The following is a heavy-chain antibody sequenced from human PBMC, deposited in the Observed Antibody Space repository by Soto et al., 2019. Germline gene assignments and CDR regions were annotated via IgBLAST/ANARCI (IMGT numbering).Heavy chain of an antibody. Sequence: QVQLVQSGAEVKKPGASVKVSCKTSGYTFAAYYIHWIRQAPGQGLEWMGWINPTSGGTVYAQNFQDRVTMTRDTPISTAYMELRRLNSDDTAVYYCARDPDYGDYWGYFFDSWGQGTRVTVSS. CDR1: GYTFAAYY. D-gene: IGHD4-17*01. J-gene: IGHJ4*02. CDR3: ARDPDYGDYWGYFFDS. CDR2: INPTSGGT. V-gene: IGHV1-2*02.